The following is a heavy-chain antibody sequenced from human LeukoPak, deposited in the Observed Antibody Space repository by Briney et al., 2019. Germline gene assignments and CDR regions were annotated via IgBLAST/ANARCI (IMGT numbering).Heavy chain of an antibody. V-gene: IGHV4-59*01. CDR2: IYYSGST. J-gene: IGHJ6*03. Sequence: SETLSLTCTVSGGSISIYYWSWIRQPPGKGLEWIGYIYYSGSTNYNPSLKSRVTISVDTSKNQFSLKLSSVTAADTAVYYCARAPSYYDSSGYYRYYYMDVWGKGTTVTVSS. D-gene: IGHD3-22*01. CDR1: GGSISIYY. CDR3: ARAPSYYDSSGYYRYYYMDV.